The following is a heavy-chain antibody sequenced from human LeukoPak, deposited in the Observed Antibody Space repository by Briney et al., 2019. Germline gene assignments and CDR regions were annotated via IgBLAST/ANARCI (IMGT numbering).Heavy chain of an antibody. Sequence: PSETLSLTCTVSGGSISSGSYYWSWIRQPPGKGLEWIGYIYYSGSTNYNPSLKSRVTISVDTSKNQFSLKLSSVTAADTAVYYCARNYDSSALWDYWGQGTLVTVSS. D-gene: IGHD3-22*01. CDR1: GGSISSGSYY. CDR2: IYYSGST. V-gene: IGHV4-61*01. CDR3: ARNYDSSALWDY. J-gene: IGHJ4*02.